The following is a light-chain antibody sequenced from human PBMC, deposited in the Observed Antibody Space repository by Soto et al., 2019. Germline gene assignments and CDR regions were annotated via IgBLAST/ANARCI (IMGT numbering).Light chain of an antibody. J-gene: IGKJ4*02. Sequence: RQGPASRSIFPGGGGSLTCRASQGIGDTLAWYQHKPGQTPRLLIYDTSTRATGVPTRFSGSRSGAEFTLTFNRLQPEGFAVYSCQPYPSLPFTFGGGTKVDIK. CDR2: DTS. CDR3: QPYPSLPFT. CDR1: QGIGDT. V-gene: IGKV3-15*01.